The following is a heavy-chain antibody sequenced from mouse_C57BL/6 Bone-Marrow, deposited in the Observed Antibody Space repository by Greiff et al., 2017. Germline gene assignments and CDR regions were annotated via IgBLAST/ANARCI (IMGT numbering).Heavy chain of an antibody. V-gene: IGHV1-7*01. D-gene: IGHD1-1*01. Sequence: QVQLQQSGAELAKPGASVKLSCKASGYTFTSYWMHWVKQRPGQGLEWIGYINPSSGYTKYNQKFKDKATLTADKSSSTAYMQLSSLTYEDSAVYYCARGYYGCSVYFDYWGQGTTLTVSS. CDR2: INPSSGYT. J-gene: IGHJ2*01. CDR3: ARGYYGCSVYFDY. CDR1: GYTFTSYW.